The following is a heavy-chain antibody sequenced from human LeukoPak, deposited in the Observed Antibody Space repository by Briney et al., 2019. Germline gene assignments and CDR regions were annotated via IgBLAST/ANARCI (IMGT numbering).Heavy chain of an antibody. Sequence: VASVKVSCKASGYTFTSYGISWVRQAPGQGLEWMGWISAYNGNTNYAQKLQGRVTMTTDTSTSTAYMELRSLRSDDTAVYYCARDSPRLGRGCRLITIFGVVSDAFDIWGQGTMVTVSS. D-gene: IGHD3-3*01. CDR3: ARDSPRLGRGCRLITIFGVVSDAFDI. V-gene: IGHV1-18*01. CDR1: GYTFTSYG. CDR2: ISAYNGNT. J-gene: IGHJ3*02.